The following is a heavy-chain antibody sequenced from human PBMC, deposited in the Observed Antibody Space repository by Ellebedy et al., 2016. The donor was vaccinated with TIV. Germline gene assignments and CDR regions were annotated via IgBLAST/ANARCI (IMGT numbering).Heavy chain of an antibody. CDR2: VYHSGDT. CDR3: ARDFRGVDEPFDI. J-gene: IGHJ3*02. CDR1: GGSVKSYY. Sequence: MPSETLSLTCTVSGGSVKSYYWSWVRQPPGKGLEWIGYVYHSGDTKYNPSLKSRVSMSLDMSKNHFSLRLTSVTATETAVYYCARDFRGVDEPFDIWGQGTMVTVSS. V-gene: IGHV4-59*02. D-gene: IGHD3-10*01.